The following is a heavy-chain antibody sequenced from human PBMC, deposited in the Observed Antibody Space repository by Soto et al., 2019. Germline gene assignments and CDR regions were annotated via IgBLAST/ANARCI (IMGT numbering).Heavy chain of an antibody. V-gene: IGHV4-59*01. Sequence: SETLSLTCTVSGGSISSYYWSWIRQPPGKGLEWIGYIYYSGSTNYNPSLKSRVTISVDTSKNQFSLKLSSVTAADTAVYYCARGSYCSSTSCYRGGGYYYYYYMDVWGKGTTVTVSS. CDR3: ARGSYCSSTSCYRGGGYYYYYYMDV. D-gene: IGHD2-2*02. J-gene: IGHJ6*03. CDR1: GGSISSYY. CDR2: IYYSGST.